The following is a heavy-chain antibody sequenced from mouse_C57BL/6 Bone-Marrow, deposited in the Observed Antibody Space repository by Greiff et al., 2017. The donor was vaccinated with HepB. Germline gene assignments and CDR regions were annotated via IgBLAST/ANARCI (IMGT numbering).Heavy chain of an antibody. D-gene: IGHD1-1*01. V-gene: IGHV1-18*01. J-gene: IGHJ3*01. Sequence: EVQLQQSGPELVKPGASVKITCKASGYTFTDYNMHWVKQSHGKSLEWIGDINPNNGGTIYNQKFKGKATLTVYKSSSTAYMRLRSLTSEDPAVYECARRGLFISAVVLTFAYWGQGTLVTVSA. CDR3: ARRGLFISAVVLTFAY. CDR2: INPNNGGT. CDR1: GYTFTDYN.